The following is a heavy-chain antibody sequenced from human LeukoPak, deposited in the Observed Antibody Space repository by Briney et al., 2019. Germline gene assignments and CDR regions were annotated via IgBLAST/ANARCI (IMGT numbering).Heavy chain of an antibody. CDR3: GRHRSGSGTYFIDY. D-gene: IGHD3-10*01. Sequence: GGSLRLSCVVSGFTFRDYSMIWVRQAPGKGLRWVANMKKDGSETKYGDFVKGRFTISRDNAKNSLYLQMNSLRVEDTAVYYCGRHRSGSGTYFIDYWGQGTLVSVSS. V-gene: IGHV3-7*01. CDR2: MKKDGSET. CDR1: GFTFRDYS. J-gene: IGHJ4*02.